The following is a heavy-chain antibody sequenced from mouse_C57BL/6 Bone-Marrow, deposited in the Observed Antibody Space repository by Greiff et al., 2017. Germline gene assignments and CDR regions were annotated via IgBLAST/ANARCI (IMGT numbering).Heavy chain of an antibody. J-gene: IGHJ2*01. V-gene: IGHV5-17*01. D-gene: IGHD1-1*01. CDR3: ARRYYGSREYYFDY. CDR2: ISSGSSTI. Sequence: EVQLVESGGGLVKPGGSLKLSCAASGFTFSDYGMHWVRQAPEKGLEWVAYISSGSSTIYYADTVQGRFTITRDNAKNTLFLQMTSLRSEDTAMYYCARRYYGSREYYFDYWGQGTTLTVSS. CDR1: GFTFSDYG.